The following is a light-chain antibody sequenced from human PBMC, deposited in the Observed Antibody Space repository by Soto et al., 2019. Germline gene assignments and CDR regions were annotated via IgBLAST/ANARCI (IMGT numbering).Light chain of an antibody. CDR2: CAS. V-gene: IGKV3-15*01. CDR3: QQYGSSGT. Sequence: EIVMTQYPATLSVSPGSRATRSCRASQSVSSNLAWYQQKPGQAPRLLIYCASTRATGIPARFSGSGSGTDFTLTISRLEPEDFAVYYCQQYGSSGTFGQGTKVDI. J-gene: IGKJ1*01. CDR1: QSVSSN.